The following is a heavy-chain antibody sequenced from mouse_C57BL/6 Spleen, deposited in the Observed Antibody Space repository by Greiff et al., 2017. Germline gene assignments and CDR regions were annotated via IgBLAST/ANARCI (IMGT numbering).Heavy chain of an antibody. Sequence: QVQLQQSGAELVRPGTSVKVSCKASGYAFTNYLIAWVKQRPGQGLEWIGVINHGSGGTNYDEKFKGKATLTADKASSTAYMQLSSLTSEDSAVYFCARFYYYGSSPMDYWGQGTSVTVSS. CDR1: GYAFTNYL. J-gene: IGHJ4*01. CDR2: INHGSGGT. D-gene: IGHD1-1*01. V-gene: IGHV1-54*01. CDR3: ARFYYYGSSPMDY.